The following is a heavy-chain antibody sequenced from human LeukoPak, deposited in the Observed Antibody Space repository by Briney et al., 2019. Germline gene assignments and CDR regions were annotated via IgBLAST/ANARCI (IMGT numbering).Heavy chain of an antibody. CDR2: IYYSGST. Sequence: SETLSLTCTVSGGSISSSSYYWGWIRQPPGKGLEWIGSIYYSGSTYYNPSLKSRVTISVDTSKNQFSLKLSSVTAADTAVYYCARVLAWLGDYYYYGMDVWGQGTTVTVSS. J-gene: IGHJ6*02. CDR1: GGSISSSSYY. CDR3: ARVLAWLGDYYYYGMDV. D-gene: IGHD6-19*01. V-gene: IGHV4-39*07.